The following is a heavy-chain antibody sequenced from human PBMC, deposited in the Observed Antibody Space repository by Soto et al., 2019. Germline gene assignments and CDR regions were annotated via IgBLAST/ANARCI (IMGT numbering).Heavy chain of an antibody. CDR2: IYKNGST. D-gene: IGHD2-15*01. CDR1: GGSIGSHY. V-gene: IGHV4-59*11. J-gene: IGHJ4*02. CDR3: VRVLGYCSSGTCYDLRNGLQN. Sequence: SETLSLTCTVSGGSIGSHYWSWIRQPPGKGLEWIGYIYKNGSTNYKPSLKSRVTISVDTSKNQFSLKLTSVTAADTAMYYCVRVLGYCSSGTCYDLRNGLQNRGQGTLVTVSS.